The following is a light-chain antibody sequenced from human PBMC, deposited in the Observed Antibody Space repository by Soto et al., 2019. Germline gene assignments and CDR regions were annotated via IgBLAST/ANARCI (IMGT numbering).Light chain of an antibody. CDR3: AAWDDSLNAVV. Sequence: QSVLTQPPSASGTPGQRVTISSSGSSSNVGRNTVNWYQQLPGTAPKLLIYSNNQRPSGVPDRFSGSKSGTSASLAISGLQSEDEADYYCAAWDDSLNAVVFGGGTKVTVL. CDR2: SNN. CDR1: SSNVGRNT. V-gene: IGLV1-44*01. J-gene: IGLJ2*01.